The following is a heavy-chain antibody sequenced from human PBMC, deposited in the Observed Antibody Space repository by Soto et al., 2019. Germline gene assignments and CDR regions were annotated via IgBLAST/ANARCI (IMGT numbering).Heavy chain of an antibody. Sequence: ETLSLTCTVSGGSISSYYWSWIRQPPGKGLEWIGYIYYSGSTNYNPSLKSRVTISVDTSKNQFSLKLSSVTAADTAVYYCARQGKYYDSSGYYYGGDYYYYGMDVWGQGTTVTVSS. CDR2: IYYSGST. D-gene: IGHD3-22*01. V-gene: IGHV4-59*01. CDR1: GGSISSYY. CDR3: ARQGKYYDSSGYYYGGDYYYYGMDV. J-gene: IGHJ6*02.